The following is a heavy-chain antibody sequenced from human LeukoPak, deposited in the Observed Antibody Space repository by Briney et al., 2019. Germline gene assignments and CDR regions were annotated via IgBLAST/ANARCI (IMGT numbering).Heavy chain of an antibody. CDR1: GFTFSSYG. V-gene: IGHV3-9*03. CDR3: AKAALGTGFDY. Sequence: GRSLKLSCAASGFTFSSYGMHWVRQAPGKGLEWVSGISWNSGSIGYADSVKGRFTISRDNAKSSLFLQMNSLRAEDMALYYCAKAALGTGFDYWGQGTLVTVSS. D-gene: IGHD3-3*02. J-gene: IGHJ4*02. CDR2: ISWNSGSI.